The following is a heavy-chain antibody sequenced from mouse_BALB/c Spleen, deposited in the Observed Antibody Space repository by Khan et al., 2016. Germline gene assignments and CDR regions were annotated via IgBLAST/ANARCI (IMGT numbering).Heavy chain of an antibody. CDR2: IYPGDGDS. V-gene: IGHV1-82*01. Sequence: VQLQESGPELVKPGASVKISCKAAGYAFSNSWMNWVKQRPGQGLEWIGRIYPGDGDSNFNGKFRDKATLTADKSSSTAYMLLSSLTSVDSAVYFCASGDYGRYYFDYWGQGTTLTVSS. J-gene: IGHJ2*01. CDR3: ASGDYGRYYFDY. D-gene: IGHD1-1*01. CDR1: GYAFSNSW.